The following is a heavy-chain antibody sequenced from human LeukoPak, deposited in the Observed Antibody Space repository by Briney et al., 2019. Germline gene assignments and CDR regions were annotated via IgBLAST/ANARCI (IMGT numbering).Heavy chain of an antibody. CDR3: ARDSRGSYWSNWFDP. CDR2: INPSGGST. CDR1: GYTFTSYY. V-gene: IGHV1-46*01. D-gene: IGHD1-26*01. Sequence: ASVKVSCKASGYTFTSYYMHWVRQAPGQGLEWMGIINPSGGSTSYAQKFQGRVTMTTDTSTSTAYMELRSLRSDDTAVYYCARDSRGSYWSNWFDPWGQGTLVTVSS. J-gene: IGHJ5*02.